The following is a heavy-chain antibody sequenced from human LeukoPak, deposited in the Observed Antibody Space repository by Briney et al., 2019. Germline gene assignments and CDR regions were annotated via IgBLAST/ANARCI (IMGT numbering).Heavy chain of an antibody. V-gene: IGHV3-7*01. D-gene: IGHD1-14*01. J-gene: IGHJ4*02. CDR3: TRDRSRAEDD. Sequence: GGSLSLSCAASGFTVSGHWMSWVRQAPGKGLEWVANINQGGSDKYYVDSVKGRFTISRDNANNLLYLQMSSLRGEDTAVYYCTRDRSRAEDDWGQGTLVTVSS. CDR1: GFTVSGHW. CDR2: INQGGSDK.